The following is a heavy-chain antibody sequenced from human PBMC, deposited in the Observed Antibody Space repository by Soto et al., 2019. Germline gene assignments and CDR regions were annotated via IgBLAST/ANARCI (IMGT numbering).Heavy chain of an antibody. CDR1: GGSFSGYY. CDR2: INHSGST. D-gene: IGHD6-13*01. V-gene: IGHV4-34*01. CDR3: ARESGYSSSWRTHYYGMDV. J-gene: IGHJ6*02. Sequence: SETLYLTCAVYGGSFSGYYWSWIRQPPGKGLEWIGEINHSGSTNYNPSLKSRVTISVDTSKNQFSLKLSSVTAADTAVYHCARESGYSSSWRTHYYGMDVWGQGTTVTVSS.